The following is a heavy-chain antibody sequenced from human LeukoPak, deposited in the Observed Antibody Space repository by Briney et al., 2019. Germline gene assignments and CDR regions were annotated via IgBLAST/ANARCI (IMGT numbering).Heavy chain of an antibody. CDR3: ARGKKVQLERNYYYYYMDV. CDR1: GDSIIGYY. CDR2: IYSTGSS. Sequence: SETLSLTCSVSGDSIIGYYWNWIRQPPGKGLEWVGRIYSTGSSNYDPSLKSRLTMSVDTSKNQLSLTLTAVTAADTAVYYCARGKKVQLERNYYYYYMDVWGKGTTVTVSS. D-gene: IGHD1-1*01. V-gene: IGHV4-4*07. J-gene: IGHJ6*03.